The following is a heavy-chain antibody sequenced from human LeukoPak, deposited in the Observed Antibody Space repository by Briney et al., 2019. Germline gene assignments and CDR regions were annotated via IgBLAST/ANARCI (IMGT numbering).Heavy chain of an antibody. J-gene: IGHJ6*03. V-gene: IGHV4-61*02. CDR2: IYTSGST. Sequence: SQTLSLTCTVSGGSISSGSYYWSWIRQPAGKGLEWIGRIYTSGSTNYNPSLKSRVTISVDTSKNQFSLKLSSVTAADTAVYYCARDAGTMVRGVILYYMDVWGKGTTVTVSS. CDR1: GGSISSGSYY. D-gene: IGHD3-10*01. CDR3: ARDAGTMVRGVILYYMDV.